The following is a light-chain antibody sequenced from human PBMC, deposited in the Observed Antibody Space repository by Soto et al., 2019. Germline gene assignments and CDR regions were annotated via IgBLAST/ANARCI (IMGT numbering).Light chain of an antibody. CDR2: DAS. CDR1: QDISNY. CDR3: QQLKSYPAIT. Sequence: VEVTQSPSSLSASVGDRVTITCHASQDISNYLNWYQQKPGKAPKLLIYDASNLETGVPSRFSGSGSGTEFTLTISSLQPEDFATYYCQQLKSYPAITSAQGTRLEIK. V-gene: IGKV1-33*01. J-gene: IGKJ5*01.